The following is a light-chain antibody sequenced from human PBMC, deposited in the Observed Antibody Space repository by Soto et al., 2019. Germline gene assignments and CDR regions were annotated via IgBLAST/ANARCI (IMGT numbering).Light chain of an antibody. V-gene: IGKV4-1*01. Sequence: DIVMTQSPDSLSVSLGERATINCRSSQPVLFSSNNKNYLAWYQQKPGHPPKLLIYWASTRESGVPDRFSGSGSGTDFTLTISSLQAADVGVYDCQQSYDTPPFTFGGGTKVEIK. CDR1: QPVLFSSNNKNY. CDR3: QQSYDTPPFT. CDR2: WAS. J-gene: IGKJ4*01.